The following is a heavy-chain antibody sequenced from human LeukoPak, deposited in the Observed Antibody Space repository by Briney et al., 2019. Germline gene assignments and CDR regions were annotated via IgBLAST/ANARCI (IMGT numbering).Heavy chain of an antibody. Sequence: KTSETLSLTCTVSGGSISSRSYYWGWIRQPPGRGLEWIGTIYYSGSTYYNPSLKSRVTISVDTSKNQFSLKLSSVTAADTALYYCASYDSSGYTFDYWGQGTLVSVSS. J-gene: IGHJ4*02. CDR1: GGSISSRSYY. CDR3: ASYDSSGYTFDY. CDR2: IYYSGST. V-gene: IGHV4-39*07. D-gene: IGHD3-22*01.